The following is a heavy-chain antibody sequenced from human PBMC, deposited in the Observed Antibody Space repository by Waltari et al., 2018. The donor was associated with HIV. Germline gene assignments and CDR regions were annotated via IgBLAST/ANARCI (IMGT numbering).Heavy chain of an antibody. CDR2: VYFDGSKK. CDR1: GFSFSDYG. Sequence: QVQVVESGGGVVQPGRSLTLSCAASGFSFSDYGMHWIRQAPGKGREWVAGVYFDGSKKYYADSVKGRFSIARDNAKNTVYLQMDSLRPEDTGVYHCARDGTGNTRGFDPWGQGTLVTVSS. V-gene: IGHV3-30*03. D-gene: IGHD1-7*01. J-gene: IGHJ5*02. CDR3: ARDGTGNTRGFDP.